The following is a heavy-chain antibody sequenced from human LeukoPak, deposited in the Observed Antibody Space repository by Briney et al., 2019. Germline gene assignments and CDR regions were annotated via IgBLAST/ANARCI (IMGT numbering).Heavy chain of an antibody. D-gene: IGHD2-15*01. CDR1: GFTFSTYW. Sequence: GGSLRVSCAASGFTFSTYWMSWVRQAPGKRLEWVANIKQDGSEKYYVDSVKGRFTISRDNAKNSLYLQMNSLRAEDTAVYYCARAGGYCGRISCPYYFDYWGQGSLVAVSS. V-gene: IGHV3-7*01. J-gene: IGHJ4*02. CDR2: IKQDGSEK. CDR3: ARAGGYCGRISCPYYFDY.